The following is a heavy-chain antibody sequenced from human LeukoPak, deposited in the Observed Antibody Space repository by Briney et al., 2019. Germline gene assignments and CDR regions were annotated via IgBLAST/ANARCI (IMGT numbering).Heavy chain of an antibody. CDR2: INPNTGGT. CDR3: AISTVTLRVFDY. Sequence: ASVKVSCKASVYTFTGYYMHWVRQAPGQGLEWMGRINPNTGGTNYAQKYQGRVTMTRDTSISTAYMELSRLRSDDTAVYYCAISTVTLRVFDYWGQGTLVTVSS. D-gene: IGHD4-17*01. CDR1: VYTFTGYY. V-gene: IGHV1-2*06. J-gene: IGHJ4*02.